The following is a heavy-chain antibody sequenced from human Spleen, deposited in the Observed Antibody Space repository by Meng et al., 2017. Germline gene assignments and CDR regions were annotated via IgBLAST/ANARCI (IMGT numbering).Heavy chain of an antibody. CDR2: IDYSRST. Sequence: HGHLEESGPGLVRPSETLSLTCTFSGGSVSSGSYYWSWIRQPPGKGLEWIGYIDYSRSTNYYPSLKSRVTMSVDTSKNQFSLKLSSVTAADTAVYYCAGGPWELDYWGQGTLVTVSS. J-gene: IGHJ4*02. V-gene: IGHV4-61*01. CDR1: GGSVSSGSYY. CDR3: AGGPWELDY. D-gene: IGHD1-26*01.